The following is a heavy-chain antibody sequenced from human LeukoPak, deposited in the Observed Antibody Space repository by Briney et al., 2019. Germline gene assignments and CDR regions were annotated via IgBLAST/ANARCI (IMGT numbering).Heavy chain of an antibody. J-gene: IGHJ6*04. CDR1: GMTFRSHW. Sequence: PGGSLRLSCAASGMTFRSHWMTWVRQTTGKGLEWLATIKSDGSEIYYLDSVKGRFTISRDNAKNSLYLQMNSLRAEDTAVYYCAELGITMIGGVWGKGTTVTISS. CDR3: AELGITMIGGV. V-gene: IGHV3-7*01. CDR2: IKSDGSEI. D-gene: IGHD3-10*02.